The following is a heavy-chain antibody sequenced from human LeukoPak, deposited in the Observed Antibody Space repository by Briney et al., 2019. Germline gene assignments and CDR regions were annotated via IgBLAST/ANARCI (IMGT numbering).Heavy chain of an antibody. CDR3: ARDDMVRGVKENWFDP. CDR1: GGSISSGSYY. CDR2: IYTSGST. Sequence: PSETLSLTCTVSGGSISSGSYYWSWIRQPAGKGLEWTGRIYTSGSTNYNPSLKSRVTISVDTSKNQFSLKLSSVTAADTAVYYCARDDMVRGVKENWFDPWGQGTLVTVSS. D-gene: IGHD3-10*01. V-gene: IGHV4-61*02. J-gene: IGHJ5*02.